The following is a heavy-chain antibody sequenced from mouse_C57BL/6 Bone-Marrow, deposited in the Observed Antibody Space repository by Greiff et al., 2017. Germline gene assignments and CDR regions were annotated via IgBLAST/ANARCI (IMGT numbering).Heavy chain of an antibody. D-gene: IGHD2-5*01. CDR1: GFNIKDYY. CDR3: ARSSFYSNYEAY. J-gene: IGHJ3*01. V-gene: IGHV14-1*01. Sequence: EVQLQQSGAELVRPGASVKLSCTASGFNIKDYYMHWVKQRPEQGLEWIGRIDPEDGDTEYAPKLQGNATMTADTSSNTAYLQLSSLTSEDSAVYYCARSSFYSNYEAYWGQGTLVTVSA. CDR2: IDPEDGDT.